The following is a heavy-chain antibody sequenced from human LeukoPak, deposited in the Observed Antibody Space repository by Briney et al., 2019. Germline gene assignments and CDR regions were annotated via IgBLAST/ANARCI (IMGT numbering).Heavy chain of an antibody. CDR2: INPNSGET. Sequence: ASVKVSCKASGYTFTGYYMHWVRQAPGQGIEWMGWINPNSGETNYEQNVQGRVTMTRDMSTSTDYLELSSLRSEDTAVYYCARDRGRWLQLGTFDYWGQGTLVTVSS. J-gene: IGHJ4*02. V-gene: IGHV1-2*02. D-gene: IGHD5-24*01. CDR1: GYTFTGYY. CDR3: ARDRGRWLQLGTFDY.